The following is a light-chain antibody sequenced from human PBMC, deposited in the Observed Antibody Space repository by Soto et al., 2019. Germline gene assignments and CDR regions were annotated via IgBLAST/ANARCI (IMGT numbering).Light chain of an antibody. V-gene: IGLV1-51*01. J-gene: IGLJ1*01. CDR3: GTWDSSLSAL. Sequence: QSVLTQPPSVSAAPGQKVTISCSGSGSNIGNNYVSWYQQLPGKAPKLLIYDNNKRPSGIPDRFSGSKSGTSATLGITGLQTGDEADYYCGTWDSSLSALFGTGTKGTVL. CDR2: DNN. CDR1: GSNIGNNY.